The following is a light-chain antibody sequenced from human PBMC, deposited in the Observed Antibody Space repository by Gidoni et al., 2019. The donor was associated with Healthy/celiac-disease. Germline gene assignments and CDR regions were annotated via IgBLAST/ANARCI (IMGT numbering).Light chain of an antibody. CDR3: LLSYSGARPVV. V-gene: IGLV7-46*01. CDR2: DTS. J-gene: IGLJ2*01. CDR1: TGAATSGHY. Sequence: QAVVTQEPSLTVSPGGTVTLTCGSSTGAATSGHYPYWFQQKPGQAPRTLIYDTSNKHSWTPARFSGSLLGGKAALTLSGAQPEDEAEYYCLLSYSGARPVVFGGGTKLTVL.